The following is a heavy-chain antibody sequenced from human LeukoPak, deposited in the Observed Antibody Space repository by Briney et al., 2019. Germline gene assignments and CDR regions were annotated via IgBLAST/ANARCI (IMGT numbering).Heavy chain of an antibody. Sequence: ASVKVSCKASGYTFTGYYMHWVRQAPGQGLEWMGWINPNSGGTNYAQKFQGRVTMTRDTSLSTAYMELSRLRSDDTAVYYCARDGLVVVAARARRFDPWGQGTLVTVSS. CDR1: GYTFTGYY. CDR2: INPNSGGT. CDR3: ARDGLVVVAARARRFDP. J-gene: IGHJ5*02. D-gene: IGHD2-15*01. V-gene: IGHV1-2*02.